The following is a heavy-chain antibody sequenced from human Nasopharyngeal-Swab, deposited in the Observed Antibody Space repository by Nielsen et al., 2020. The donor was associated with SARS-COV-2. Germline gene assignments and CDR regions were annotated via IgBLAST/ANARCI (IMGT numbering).Heavy chain of an antibody. D-gene: IGHD6-19*01. CDR2: INPNSGGT. CDR3: ARDGIAVAGTDYYGMDV. J-gene: IGHJ6*02. Sequence: ASVKVSCKASGYTFTGYYMHWVRQAPGQGLEWMGWINPNSGGTNYAQKFQGWVTMTRDTSISTAYMELSRLRSDDTAVYYCARDGIAVAGTDYYGMDVWGQGTTVTVS. V-gene: IGHV1-2*04. CDR1: GYTFTGYY.